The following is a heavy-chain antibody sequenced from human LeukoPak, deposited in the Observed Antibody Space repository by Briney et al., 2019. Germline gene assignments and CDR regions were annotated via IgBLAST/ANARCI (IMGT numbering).Heavy chain of an antibody. CDR1: GDSVFSNSAA. CDR2: TYYRSKWYN. CDR3: ARDPGYGNDDAFDI. J-gene: IGHJ3*02. Sequence: SQTLSLTCVISGDSVFSNSAAWNWIRQSPSRGLEWLGRTYYRSKWYNDYAVSVKSRITINPDTSKNQFSLQLNSVTPEDTAVYDCARDPGYGNDDAFDIWGQGTMVTVSS. D-gene: IGHD1-1*01. V-gene: IGHV6-1*01.